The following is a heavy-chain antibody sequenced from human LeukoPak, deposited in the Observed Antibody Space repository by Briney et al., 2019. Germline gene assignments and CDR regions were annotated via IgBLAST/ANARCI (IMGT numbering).Heavy chain of an antibody. CDR3: AKDRSEDPDYYGSGSYFD. CDR1: GFTFSSYA. D-gene: IGHD3-10*01. J-gene: IGHJ4*02. Sequence: GGSLRLSCAASGFTFSSYAMSWVRQAPGKGLDWVSAISGSGGSTYYADSVKGRFTISRDNSKNTLYLQMNSLRAEDTAVYYCAKDRSEDPDYYGSGSYFDWGQGTLVTVSS. V-gene: IGHV3-23*01. CDR2: ISGSGGST.